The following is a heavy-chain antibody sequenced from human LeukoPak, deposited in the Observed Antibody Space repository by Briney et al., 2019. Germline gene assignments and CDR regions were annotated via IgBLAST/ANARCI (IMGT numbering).Heavy chain of an antibody. CDR2: MFHSGTT. CDR3: ARHGSLVRGYFDY. V-gene: IGHV4-39*01. CDR1: GSTFSSHTMN. J-gene: IGHJ4*02. D-gene: IGHD6-6*01. Sequence: GSLRLSCAASGSTFSSHTMNWVRQAPGKGLEWIGSMFHSGTTYYNPSLQSRVTMSLDTSKSQFSLKVSSVTAADTAVYYCARHGSLVRGYFDYWGQGSLVTVSS.